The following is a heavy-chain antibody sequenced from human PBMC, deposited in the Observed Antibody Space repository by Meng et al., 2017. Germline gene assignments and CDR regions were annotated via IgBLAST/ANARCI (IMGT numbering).Heavy chain of an antibody. Sequence: VDVGGVGGGVGQPGRSLRPSCAAFGFTFSSYGMDWVGQAPGKGLEWVAVIWYDGSNKYYADSVKGRFTISRDNSKNTLYLQMNSLRAEDTAVYYCARGLSTTYWYFDLWGRGTLVTVSS. CDR1: GFTFSSYG. D-gene: IGHD2/OR15-2a*01. CDR3: ARGLSTTYWYFDL. J-gene: IGHJ2*01. V-gene: IGHV3-33*01. CDR2: IWYDGSNK.